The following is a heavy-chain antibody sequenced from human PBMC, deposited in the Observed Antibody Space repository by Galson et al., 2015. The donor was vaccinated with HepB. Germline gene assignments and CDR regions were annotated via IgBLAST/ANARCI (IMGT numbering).Heavy chain of an antibody. CDR1: GYTSTGYY. Sequence: SVKVSCKASGYTSTGYYMHWVRQAPGQGLEWMGRINPNSGGTNYAQKFQGRVTMTRDTSISTAYMELSRLRSDDTAVYYCARDSYYYGSGSSPWFDPWGQGTLVTVSS. J-gene: IGHJ5*02. V-gene: IGHV1-2*06. CDR3: ARDSYYYGSGSSPWFDP. CDR2: INPNSGGT. D-gene: IGHD3-10*01.